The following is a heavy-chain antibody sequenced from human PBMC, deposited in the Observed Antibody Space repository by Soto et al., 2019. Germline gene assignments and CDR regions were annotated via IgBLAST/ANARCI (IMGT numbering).Heavy chain of an antibody. CDR2: INRDGSSI. D-gene: IGHD3-10*01. CDR1: GFNFRDYW. Sequence: EVQLVESGGGLVQPGGSLRLSCAVSGFNFRDYWMHWVRQAPGKGLVWVARINRDGSSINYADSVKGRFTISKDIAKNTLYLQMNSLRVEDTAVYYCVRDRFEWFGASFTARPGDYWGQGTLVTVSS. J-gene: IGHJ4*02. V-gene: IGHV3-74*01. CDR3: VRDRFEWFGASFTARPGDY.